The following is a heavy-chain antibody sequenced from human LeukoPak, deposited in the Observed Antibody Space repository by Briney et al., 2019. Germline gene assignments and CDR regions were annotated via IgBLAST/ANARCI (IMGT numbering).Heavy chain of an antibody. D-gene: IGHD6-19*01. J-gene: IGHJ3*02. CDR3: AREAVDGVAFDI. Sequence: PGGSLRLSCAASGFTFSSYAMHWVRQAPGKGLEWVAVISYDGSNKYYADSVKGRFTISRDNSKNTLYLQMNSLRAEDTAVYYCAREAVDGVAFDIWGQGTMVTVSS. CDR1: GFTFSSYA. CDR2: ISYDGSNK. V-gene: IGHV3-30-3*01.